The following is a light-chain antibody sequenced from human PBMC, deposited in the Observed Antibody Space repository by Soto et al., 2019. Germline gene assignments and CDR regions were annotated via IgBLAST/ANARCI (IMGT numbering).Light chain of an antibody. CDR3: QQYNNWWT. Sequence: EILMTQSPVTLSVSPGERATLSCRASQSVSNNLAWYQQKPGQAPRLLIYYASTKATGIPARFSGSGSGTEFTLTISSLQSEDFALYYCQQYNNWWTFGQGTKVEIK. CDR1: QSVSNN. J-gene: IGKJ1*01. V-gene: IGKV3-15*01. CDR2: YAS.